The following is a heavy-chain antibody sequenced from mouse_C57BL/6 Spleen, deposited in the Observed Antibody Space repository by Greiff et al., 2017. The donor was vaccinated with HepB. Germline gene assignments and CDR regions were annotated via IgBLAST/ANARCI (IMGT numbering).Heavy chain of an antibody. CDR3: ARDPYSNGFAY. V-gene: IGHV3-6*01. Sequence: DVQLQESGPGLVKPSQSLSLTCSVTGYSITSGYYWNWIRQFPGNKLEWMGYISYDGSNNYNPSLKNRISITRDTSKNQFFLKLNSVTTEDTATYYCARDPYSNGFAYWGQGTLVTVSA. CDR2: ISYDGSN. J-gene: IGHJ3*01. D-gene: IGHD2-5*01. CDR1: GYSITSGYY.